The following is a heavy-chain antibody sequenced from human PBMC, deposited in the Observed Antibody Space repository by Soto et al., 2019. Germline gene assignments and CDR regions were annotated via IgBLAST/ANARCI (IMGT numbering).Heavy chain of an antibody. J-gene: IGHJ4*02. Sequence: LSLNCTVSGGSISSHYWSWIRQPPGKGLAWSGYIYYSGSTNYKPSLTSRVTISVDTSKNQFSLKLSSVTAADTAVYYCASVSTGGQRLDYWGQGTLVTVSS. CDR1: GGSISSHY. CDR2: IYYSGST. V-gene: IGHV4-59*11. D-gene: IGHD6-25*01. CDR3: ASVSTGGQRLDY.